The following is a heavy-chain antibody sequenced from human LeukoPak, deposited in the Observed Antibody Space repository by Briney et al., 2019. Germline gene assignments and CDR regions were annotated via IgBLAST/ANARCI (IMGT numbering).Heavy chain of an antibody. D-gene: IGHD3-3*01. V-gene: IGHV1-18*01. CDR1: GYTFTSYG. Sequence: GASVKVSCKASGYTFTSYGISWVRQAPGQGLEWMGWISAYNGNTNYAQKLQGRVTMTTDTSTSTAYMELRSLRSDDTAVYYCASPRPSPDDFWSGQYYYYYYGMDVWGQGTTVTVSS. CDR2: ISAYNGNT. J-gene: IGHJ6*02. CDR3: ASPRPSPDDFWSGQYYYYYYGMDV.